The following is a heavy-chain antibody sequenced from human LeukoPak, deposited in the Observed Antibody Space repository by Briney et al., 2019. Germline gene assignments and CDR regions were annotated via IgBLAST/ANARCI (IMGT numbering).Heavy chain of an antibody. Sequence: ASVKVSCKASGYTFTSYGISWVRQAPGQGLEWMGWISASNGNTNYAQKLQGRVTMTTDTSTSTAYMELRSLRSDDTAVYYCARDCSGGRCYELMAYYFDHWGQGTLVTVSS. CDR3: ARDCSGGRCYELMAYYFDH. V-gene: IGHV1-18*01. CDR2: ISASNGNT. J-gene: IGHJ4*02. D-gene: IGHD2-15*01. CDR1: GYTFTSYG.